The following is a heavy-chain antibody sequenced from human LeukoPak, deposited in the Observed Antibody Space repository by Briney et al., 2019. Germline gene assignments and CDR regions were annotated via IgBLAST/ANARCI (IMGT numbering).Heavy chain of an antibody. CDR2: MNPNSGNT. CDR3: AGGGVLGTAIRAFDV. V-gene: IGHV1-8*01. Sequence: ASVKVSCKASGYTFTSYDINWVRQATGQGLEWMGWMNPNSGNTVYAQKFQGRVTMTKSTSISTAYMELSSLRSEDTAVYYCAGGGVLGTAIRAFDVWGQGTMVTVSS. CDR1: GYTFTSYD. J-gene: IGHJ3*01. D-gene: IGHD2-21*02.